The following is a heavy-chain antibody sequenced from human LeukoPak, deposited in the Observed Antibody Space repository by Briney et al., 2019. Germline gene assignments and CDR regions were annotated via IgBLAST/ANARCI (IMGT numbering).Heavy chain of an antibody. CDR3: ARAQYYDFWSGYPVNFDY. Sequence: SETLSLTCTVSGGSISSSSYYWGWIRQPPGKGLEWIGSIYYSGSTYYNPSLKSRVTISVDTPKNQFSLKLSSVTAADTAVYYCARAQYYDFWSGYPVNFDYWGQGTLVTVSS. D-gene: IGHD3-3*01. J-gene: IGHJ4*02. CDR1: GGSISSSSYY. V-gene: IGHV4-39*07. CDR2: IYYSGST.